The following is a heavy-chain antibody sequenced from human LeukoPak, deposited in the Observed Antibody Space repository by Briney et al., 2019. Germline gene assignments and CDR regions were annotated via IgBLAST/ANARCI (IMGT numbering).Heavy chain of an antibody. D-gene: IGHD2/OR15-2a*01. J-gene: IGHJ4*02. CDR3: ARQIYDTMAFFDS. CDR2: IYFSGRT. Sequence: SETLSLTCTVSGVPISRYSWTWIPQSPGEGLEWIGNIYFSGRTNYNPSLKSRVTASIDTSKSQFSLNLSSVTAADTAVYFCARQIYDTMAFFDSWAQGILVTVSS. CDR1: GVPISRYS. V-gene: IGHV4-59*01.